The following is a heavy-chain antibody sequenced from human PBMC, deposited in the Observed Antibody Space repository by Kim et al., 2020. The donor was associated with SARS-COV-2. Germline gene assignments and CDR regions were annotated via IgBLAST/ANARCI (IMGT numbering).Heavy chain of an antibody. CDR2: IIPIFGTA. CDR1: GGTFSSYA. V-gene: IGHV1-69*13. D-gene: IGHD3-22*01. J-gene: IGHJ4*02. Sequence: SVKVSCKASGGTFSSYAISWVRQAPGQGLEWMGGIIPIFGTANYAQKFQGRVTITADESTSTAYMELSSLRSEDTAVYYCALDRENDSSGYYYVVPDYWGQGTLVTVSS. CDR3: ALDRENDSSGYYYVVPDY.